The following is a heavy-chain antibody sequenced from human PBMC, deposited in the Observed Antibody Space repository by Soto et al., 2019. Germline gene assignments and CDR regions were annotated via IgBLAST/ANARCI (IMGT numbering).Heavy chain of an antibody. J-gene: IGHJ6*02. CDR2: ISGTGGST. D-gene: IGHD1-26*01. CDR1: GFTFSSHA. CDR3: EKNRDEYYYARSDV. Sequence: EVQLLESGGDLVQPGGSLRLSCAASGFTFSSHAISWVRQAPGKGLEWVSAISGTGGSTFYADTVKGRFTISRDNSKNTMYQQMSSLRLEDTAIYYGEKNRDEYYYARSDVWGQGTTVTVSS. V-gene: IGHV3-23*01.